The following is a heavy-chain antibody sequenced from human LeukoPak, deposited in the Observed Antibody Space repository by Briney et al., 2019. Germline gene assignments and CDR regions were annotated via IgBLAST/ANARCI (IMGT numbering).Heavy chain of an antibody. CDR1: GFPFSNYS. CDR3: ARDKVYYYDSSGYSYYWYFDL. Sequence: PGGSLRLSCAASGFPFSNYSMNWVRQAPGKGLEWVSSITSSGSYIYYADSVKGRFTISRGNARNSLYLQMNSLRAEDTAVYYCARDKVYYYDSSGYSYYWYFDLWGRGTLVTVSS. CDR2: ITSSGSYI. J-gene: IGHJ2*01. D-gene: IGHD3-22*01. V-gene: IGHV3-21*01.